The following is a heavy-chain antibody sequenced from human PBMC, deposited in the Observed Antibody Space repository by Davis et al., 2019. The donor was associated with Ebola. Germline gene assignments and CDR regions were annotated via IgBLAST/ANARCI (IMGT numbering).Heavy chain of an antibody. CDR1: GFTFNNYA. Sequence: PGGSLRLSCSASGFTFNNYAMHWVRQAPGRGLDFVSGINDNGGTTHYADSVEGRFTISRDDSRSTVYLQMSSLTVEDTALYYCVKDRRGSYAFDIWGQGTMVTVSS. V-gene: IGHV3-64D*06. J-gene: IGHJ3*02. CDR2: INDNGGTT. D-gene: IGHD1-26*01. CDR3: VKDRRGSYAFDI.